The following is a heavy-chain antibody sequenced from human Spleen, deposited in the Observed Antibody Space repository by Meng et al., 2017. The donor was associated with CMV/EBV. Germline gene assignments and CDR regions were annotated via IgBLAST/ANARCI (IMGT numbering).Heavy chain of an antibody. D-gene: IGHD4-17*01. Sequence: SCKASGYTFTSYYVHWVRQAPGQGLEWMGRINPNSGGTNFAQKFQGRVTMTRDTSINTVYMELNRLRSDDTAVYYCALTTVNWFDPWGHGTLVTVSS. CDR1: GYTFTSYY. CDR3: ALTTVNWFDP. J-gene: IGHJ5*02. CDR2: INPNSGGT. V-gene: IGHV1-2*06.